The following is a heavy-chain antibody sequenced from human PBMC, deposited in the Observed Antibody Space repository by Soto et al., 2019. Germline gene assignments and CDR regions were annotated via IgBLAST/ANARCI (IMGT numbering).Heavy chain of an antibody. Sequence: QVQLVQSGAEVKKPGASVKVSCKASGYTFTSYGISWVRQAPGQGLEWMGWTSAYNGNTNYAQKLQGRVTMTTDTSTSTAYMELRSLRSDDTAVYYCARSAYYDILTGYYTVMGYWGQGTLVTVSS. J-gene: IGHJ4*02. CDR3: ARSAYYDILTGYYTVMGY. CDR1: GYTFTSYG. D-gene: IGHD3-9*01. CDR2: TSAYNGNT. V-gene: IGHV1-18*01.